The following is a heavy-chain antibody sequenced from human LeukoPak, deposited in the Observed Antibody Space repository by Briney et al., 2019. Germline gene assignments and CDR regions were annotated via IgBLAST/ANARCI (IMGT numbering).Heavy chain of an antibody. J-gene: IGHJ4*02. CDR2: VSGNGGGT. Sequence: AGGSLRLSCAASGFTFKNYAMGWVRQAPGKGLEWVSSVSGNGGGTYYADSVKGRFTISRDNSENTLYLQMNGLRAGDTAVYYCAKHMTSVTTNFEHWGQGTLVTSSS. CDR3: AKHMTSVTTNFEH. CDR1: GFTFKNYA. D-gene: IGHD4-17*01. V-gene: IGHV3-23*01.